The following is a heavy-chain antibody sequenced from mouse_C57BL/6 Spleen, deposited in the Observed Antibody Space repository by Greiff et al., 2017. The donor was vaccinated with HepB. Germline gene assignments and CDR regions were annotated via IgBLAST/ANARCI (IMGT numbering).Heavy chain of an antibody. D-gene: IGHD1-1*01. V-gene: IGHV1-52*01. J-gene: IGHJ4*01. Sequence: VQLQQPGAELVRPGSSVKLSCKASGYTFTSYWMHWVKQRPIQGLEWIGNIDPSDSETHYNQKFKDKATLTVDKSSSTAYMQLSSLTSEDSAVYYCVRPPYYGSSYYYAMDYWGQGTSVTVSS. CDR1: GYTFTSYW. CDR3: VRPPYYGSSYYYAMDY. CDR2: IDPSDSET.